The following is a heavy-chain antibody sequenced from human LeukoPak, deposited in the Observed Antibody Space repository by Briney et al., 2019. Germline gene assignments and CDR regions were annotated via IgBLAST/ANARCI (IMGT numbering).Heavy chain of an antibody. CDR2: IYYSGST. CDR3: ARRGIAAAGYYYYYYGMDV. V-gene: IGHV4-59*08. CDR1: GGSISSYY. D-gene: IGHD6-13*01. J-gene: IGHJ6*02. Sequence: PSETLSLTCTVSGGSISSYYWSRIRQPPGKALEWIGYIYYSGSTNYNPSLKSRVTISVDTSKNQFSLKLSSVTAADTAVYYCARRGIAAAGYYYYYYGMDVWGQGTTVTVSS.